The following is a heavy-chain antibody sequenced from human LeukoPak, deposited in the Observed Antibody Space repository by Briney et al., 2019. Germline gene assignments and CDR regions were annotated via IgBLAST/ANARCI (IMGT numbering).Heavy chain of an antibody. D-gene: IGHD6-19*01. CDR1: GFTFLTYA. Sequence: GGSLRLSFAASGFTFLTYAMSWVRQAPGKGLQWVSVIRDSGASTYYADSVKGRFTISRDNSKNTLYLQMNSLRAGDTAVYYCAKAGRSGWYPGWPFDIWGQGTMVTVSS. J-gene: IGHJ3*02. CDR2: IRDSGAST. CDR3: AKAGRSGWYPGWPFDI. V-gene: IGHV3-23*01.